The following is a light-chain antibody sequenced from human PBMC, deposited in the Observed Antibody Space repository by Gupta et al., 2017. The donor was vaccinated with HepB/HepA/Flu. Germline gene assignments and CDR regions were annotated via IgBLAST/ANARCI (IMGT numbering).Light chain of an antibody. CDR3: QQDHNIPWT. V-gene: IGKV4-1*01. Sequence: DIVMTQSPASLAVSLGERATINCKSSQSVLYSSDNNNYLSWYQQKPGQPPKLLIYWASAREYGVPDRFSGSGSGTDFTLTISSLQAEDVAVYYCQQDHNIPWTFGQRTKVEIK. CDR1: QSVLYSSDNNNY. CDR2: WAS. J-gene: IGKJ1*01.